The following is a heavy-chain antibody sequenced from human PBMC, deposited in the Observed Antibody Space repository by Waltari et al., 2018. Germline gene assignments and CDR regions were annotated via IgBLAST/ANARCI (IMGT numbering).Heavy chain of an antibody. V-gene: IGHV3-23*01. CDR2: IRCWCGST. J-gene: IGHJ4*02. Sequence: EVQLLESGGGLVQPGGSLRLSCTASGFTFSSYAMSWVRQAPGKGLEVVSAIRCWCGSTYYADSVKGRFTISRDNSKNTLYLQMNSLRAEDTAVYYCAKGDDFWSGYSALDYWGQGTLVTVSS. CDR1: GFTFSSYA. D-gene: IGHD3-3*01. CDR3: AKGDDFWSGYSALDY.